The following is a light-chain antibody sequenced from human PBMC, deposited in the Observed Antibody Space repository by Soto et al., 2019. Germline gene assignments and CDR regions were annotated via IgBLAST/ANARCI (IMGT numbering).Light chain of an antibody. CDR3: QQYSGISFT. Sequence: DIPMTQSPSTLSASVGDSVTITCRASQSVFIWVAWYQQNPGRATNLLIFDGMNLENGVPSRFSGDGSETLCTLTSSSLQPDDCATYYRQQYSGISFTFGQGTKLEI. CDR2: DGM. V-gene: IGKV1-5*01. CDR1: QSVFIW. J-gene: IGKJ2*01.